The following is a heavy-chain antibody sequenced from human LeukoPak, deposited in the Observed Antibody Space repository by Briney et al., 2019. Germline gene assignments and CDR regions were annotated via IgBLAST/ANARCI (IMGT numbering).Heavy chain of an antibody. CDR1: SYTFTTYG. J-gene: IGHJ4*02. CDR3: ARDGSLKPDFDY. D-gene: IGHD5-12*01. Sequence: SVKVSCKASSYTFTTYGISWVRQAPGQALEWMAWISAYNGNTNYAQKLQGRVTMTTDTFTSTAYMELRSLRSDGTAVYYCARDGSLKPDFDYWGQGTLVTVSS. CDR2: ISAYNGNT. V-gene: IGHV1-18*01.